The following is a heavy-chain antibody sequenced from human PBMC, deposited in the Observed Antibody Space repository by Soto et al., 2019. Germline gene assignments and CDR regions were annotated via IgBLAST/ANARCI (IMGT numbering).Heavy chain of an antibody. D-gene: IGHD4-17*01. Sequence: EVQLVESGGGLVQPGGSLRLSCAASGFTVSSNYMSWVRQAPGKGLEWVSVIYSGGITYYADSVKGRFTISRDNSKNTLYLQMNSLRAEDTAVYYCARVSGYGDYYFDYWGQGTLVTVSS. CDR2: IYSGGIT. J-gene: IGHJ4*02. V-gene: IGHV3-66*01. CDR1: GFTVSSNY. CDR3: ARVSGYGDYYFDY.